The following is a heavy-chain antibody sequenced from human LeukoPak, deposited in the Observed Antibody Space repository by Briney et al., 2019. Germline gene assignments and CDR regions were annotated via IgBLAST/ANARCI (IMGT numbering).Heavy chain of an antibody. Sequence: SETLSLTCTVSGGSISSSSYYWGWIRQPPGKGLEWIGSIYYSGSTYYNPSLKSRVTISVDTSKNQFSLKLSSVTAADTAVYYCARRTSEWLQIFRAFDIWGQGTMVTVSS. CDR2: IYYSGST. D-gene: IGHD5-24*01. J-gene: IGHJ3*02. CDR3: ARRTSEWLQIFRAFDI. CDR1: GGSISSSSYY. V-gene: IGHV4-39*01.